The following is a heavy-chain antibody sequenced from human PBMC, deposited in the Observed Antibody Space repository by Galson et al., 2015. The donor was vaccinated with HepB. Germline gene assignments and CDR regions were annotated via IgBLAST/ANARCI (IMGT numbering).Heavy chain of an antibody. J-gene: IGHJ4*02. D-gene: IGHD3-3*01. CDR1: GFTFTTYA. CDR2: FSGNGGST. Sequence: SLRLSCAASGFTFTTYAMSWVRQAPGKGLEWVPGFSGNGGSTYYADSVKGRFTISRDNSKNTLYLQMNSLRAEDTAVYYCAKDRGPIWSGYPSLYFDYWGQGTLVTVSS. CDR3: AKDRGPIWSGYPSLYFDY. V-gene: IGHV3-23*01.